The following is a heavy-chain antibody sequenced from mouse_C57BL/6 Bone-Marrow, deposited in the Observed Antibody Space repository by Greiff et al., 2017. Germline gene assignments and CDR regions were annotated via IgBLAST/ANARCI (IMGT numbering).Heavy chain of an antibody. CDR3: VRDPAWFAY. CDR2: IRSKSNNYAT. Sequence: EVQRVESGGGLVQPKGSLKLSCAASGFSFNTYAMNWVRQAPGKGLEWVARIRSKSNNYATYYADSVKDRFTISRDDSESMLYLQMNNLKAEYTAMYYCVRDPAWFAYGGQGTLVTVSA. J-gene: IGHJ3*01. CDR1: GFSFNTYA. V-gene: IGHV10-1*01.